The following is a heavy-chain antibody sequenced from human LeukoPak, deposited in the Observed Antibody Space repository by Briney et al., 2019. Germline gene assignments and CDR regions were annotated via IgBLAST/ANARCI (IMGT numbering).Heavy chain of an antibody. CDR2: IKQDGSNK. CDR1: GFTFSSYW. D-gene: IGHD5-18*01. J-gene: IGHJ4*02. V-gene: IGHV3-7*01. CDR3: ARGGGYSYGHYFDY. Sequence: GGSLRLSCAASGFTFSSYWMSWVRQAPGKGLEWVANIKQDGSNKYYADSVKGRFTISRDNSKNTLYLQMNSLRAEDTAVYYCARGGGYSYGHYFDYWGQGTLVTVSS.